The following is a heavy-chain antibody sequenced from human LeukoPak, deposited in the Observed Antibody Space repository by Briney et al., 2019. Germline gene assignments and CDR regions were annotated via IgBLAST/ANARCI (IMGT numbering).Heavy chain of an antibody. CDR1: GFTFSGFW. CDR2: MNTDGSRI. CDR3: AKALNYWYFDL. Sequence: GGSLRLSCEASGFTFSGFWMHWVRQPPGKGLAWVSRMNTDGSRIDYADSVKGRFTISRDNSKNTLYLQMNSLRAEDTATYYCAKALNYWYFDLWGRGNLVTVSS. V-gene: IGHV3-74*01. J-gene: IGHJ2*01.